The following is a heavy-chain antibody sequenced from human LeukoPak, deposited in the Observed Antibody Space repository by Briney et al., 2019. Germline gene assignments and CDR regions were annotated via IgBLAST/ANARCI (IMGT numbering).Heavy chain of an antibody. CDR3: ARDHCSPGTCLGGH. J-gene: IGHJ4*02. V-gene: IGHV1-69*04. D-gene: IGHD2-15*01. CDR1: GDTFIPYT. CDR2: IIPSLDVS. Sequence: SVKVSCKASGDTFIPYTFSWVRQAPGQGLEWIGRIIPSLDVSNDAQKFQGRVTLSADKDTTTTYMELTSLRSEDTAIYYCARDHCSPGTCLGGHWGQGTLVTVSS.